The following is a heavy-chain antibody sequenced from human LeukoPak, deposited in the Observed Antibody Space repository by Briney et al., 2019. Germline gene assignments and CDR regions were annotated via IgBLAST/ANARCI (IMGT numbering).Heavy chain of an antibody. J-gene: IGHJ5*02. CDR2: VKQDGSEE. CDR1: GFTFSRHW. V-gene: IGHV3-7*01. D-gene: IGHD3-22*01. Sequence: GGSLRLSCAASGFTFSRHWMSWVRQAPGKGLEWVANVKQDGSEEFYVDSVKGRFTISRDNAKNSLYLQMNSLRADDTAVYYCARDGNYFDTTPNWFDTWGQGTLVTVSS. CDR3: ARDGNYFDTTPNWFDT.